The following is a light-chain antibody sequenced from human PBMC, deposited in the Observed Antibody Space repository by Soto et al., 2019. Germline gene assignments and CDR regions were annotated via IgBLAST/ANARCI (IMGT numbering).Light chain of an antibody. CDR3: SSYRASSPLV. CDR1: SNDVGGYNY. Sequence: QSALTQPASVSGSPGQSITISCSGTSNDVGGYNYVSWYQQHPGKAPKLLIQGVTSRPSGGSDRFSGSKSRNTASLTISALQAEDEADYYCSSYRASSPLVFGDGTKGTVL. V-gene: IGLV2-14*01. J-gene: IGLJ1*01. CDR2: GVT.